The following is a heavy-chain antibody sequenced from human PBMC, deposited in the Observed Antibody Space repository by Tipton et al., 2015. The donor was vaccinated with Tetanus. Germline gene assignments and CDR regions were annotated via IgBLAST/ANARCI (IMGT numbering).Heavy chain of an antibody. CDR2: IDPNSGGT. CDR1: GYTFTGYY. Sequence: QMQLVQSGAEMKKPGASVKVSCKASGYTFTGYYMYWVRQAPGQGLEWMGWIDPNSGGTVYAQKFQGRVTMTRDTSISPAYMELSSLRSDDTAVYYCARDRGDYIYYGMDVWGPGTTVTVS. V-gene: IGHV1-2*02. J-gene: IGHJ6*02. D-gene: IGHD3-22*01. CDR3: ARDRGDYIYYGMDV.